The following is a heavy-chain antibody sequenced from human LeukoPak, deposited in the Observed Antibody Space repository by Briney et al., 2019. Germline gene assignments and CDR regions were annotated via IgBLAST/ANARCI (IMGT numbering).Heavy chain of an antibody. V-gene: IGHV3-66*01. J-gene: IGHJ4*02. CDR2: IYSGGST. CDR3: ARESSGWLQLFDY. CDR1: GFTVSSKY. D-gene: IGHD5-24*01. Sequence: GGSLRLSCAASGFTVSSKYMSWVRQAPGKGLEWVSVIYSGGSTYYPDSVKGRFTISRDNSKNTVYLQMNSLRAEDTAVYYCARESSGWLQLFDYWGQGTLVTVSS.